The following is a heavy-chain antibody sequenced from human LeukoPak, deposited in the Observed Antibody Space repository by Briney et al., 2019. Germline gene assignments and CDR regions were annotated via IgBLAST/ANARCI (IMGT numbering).Heavy chain of an antibody. CDR3: ATTHYYDSSGYYGPSGFHAFDI. J-gene: IGHJ3*02. D-gene: IGHD3-22*01. CDR2: IIPIFGTA. V-gene: IGHV1-69*05. Sequence: SVKVSCKASGGTFSSYAMSWVRQAPRQGLEWMGRIIPIFGTANYAQKFQGRVTITTDESTSTAYMELSSLRSEDTAVYYCATTHYYDSSGYYGPSGFHAFDIWGQGTMVTVSS. CDR1: GGTFSSYA.